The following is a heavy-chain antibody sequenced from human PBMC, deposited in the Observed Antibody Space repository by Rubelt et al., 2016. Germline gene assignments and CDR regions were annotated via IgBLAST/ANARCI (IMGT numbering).Heavy chain of an antibody. D-gene: IGHD1-26*01. CDR2: IYYSGST. J-gene: IGHJ5*02. CDR3: ARALTIVGATGGWFDP. CDR1: GGSVSSGSYY. Sequence: QVQLQESGPGLVKPSETLSLTCTVSGGSVSSGSYYWSWIRQPPGKGLEWIGYIYYSGSTNYNPALKSRVTISVDTSKNQFSLKLSSVTAADTAVYYCARALTIVGATGGWFDPWGQGTLVTVSS. V-gene: IGHV4-61*01.